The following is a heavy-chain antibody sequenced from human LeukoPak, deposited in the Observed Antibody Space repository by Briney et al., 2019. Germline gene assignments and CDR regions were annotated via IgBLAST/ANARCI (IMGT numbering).Heavy chain of an antibody. D-gene: IGHD2-2*01. Sequence: GASVKVSCKASGYTFTGYYIHWVRQAPGQGLEWMGWINPNSGGTNYAQKFQGRVTMTRDTSITTAYMDLSRLISDDTAVYYCARTPREYQLPSDYWGQGTLATVSS. CDR1: GYTFTGYY. V-gene: IGHV1-2*02. J-gene: IGHJ4*02. CDR2: INPNSGGT. CDR3: ARTPREYQLPSDY.